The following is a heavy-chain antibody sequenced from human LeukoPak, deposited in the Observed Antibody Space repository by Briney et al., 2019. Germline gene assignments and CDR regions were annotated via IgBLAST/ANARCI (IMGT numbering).Heavy chain of an antibody. CDR2: IYSGGKT. CDR3: ARGADRWNYFDY. CDR1: EFTFSNYA. D-gene: IGHD4-23*01. Sequence: GGSLRLSCAASEFTFSNYAMYWVRQAPGKGLEWVSVIYSGGKTYYADSVKGRFTISRDNSKNTLYLQMNSLRAEDTAVYYCARGADRWNYFDYWGQGTLVTVSS. V-gene: IGHV3-53*01. J-gene: IGHJ4*02.